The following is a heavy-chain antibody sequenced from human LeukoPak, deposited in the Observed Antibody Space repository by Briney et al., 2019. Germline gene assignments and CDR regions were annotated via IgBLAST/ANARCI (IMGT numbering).Heavy chain of an antibody. D-gene: IGHD3-22*01. J-gene: IGHJ4*02. CDR1: GYTFTSNG. Sequence: GPAVTVSCKASGYTFTSNGISWLRQAPGQGLEWMGWISGYNGNTNYAQKLQGRVTMTTDTSTSTAYMKLTSLRSDDTAVYYCARDQEAYYYDSSAYNYFDYWGQGTLVTVSS. CDR2: ISGYNGNT. V-gene: IGHV1-18*01. CDR3: ARDQEAYYYDSSAYNYFDY.